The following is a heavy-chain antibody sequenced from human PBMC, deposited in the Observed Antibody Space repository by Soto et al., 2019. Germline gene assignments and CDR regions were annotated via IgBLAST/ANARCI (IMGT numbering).Heavy chain of an antibody. CDR1: GFTFSSYA. D-gene: IGHD2-8*01. CDR3: ARDTGYCTNGVCSTYWYFDL. V-gene: IGHV3-30-3*01. CDR2: ISYDGSNK. J-gene: IGHJ2*01. Sequence: QVQLVESGGGVVQPGRSLRLSCAASGFTFSSYAMHWVRQAPGKGLEWVAVISYDGSNKYYADSVKGRFTISRDNSXXTXYXXMNSLRAEDTAVYYCARDTGYCTNGVCSTYWYFDLWGRGTLVTVSS.